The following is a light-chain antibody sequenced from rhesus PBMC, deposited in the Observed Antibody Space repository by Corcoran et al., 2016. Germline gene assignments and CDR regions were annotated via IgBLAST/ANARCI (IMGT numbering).Light chain of an antibody. CDR3: QHGYGTPYS. CDR2: KAS. CDR1: ENVNNY. J-gene: IGKJ2*01. V-gene: IGKV1-74*01. Sequence: DIQMTQSPSSLSASVGDRVTITCRASENVNNYLNWYQQKPGKVPKLLIYKASTLQSGVPSRFSGSGSGTDYTFTISSLQPEDVATYYCQHGYGTPYSVGQGTKVEIK.